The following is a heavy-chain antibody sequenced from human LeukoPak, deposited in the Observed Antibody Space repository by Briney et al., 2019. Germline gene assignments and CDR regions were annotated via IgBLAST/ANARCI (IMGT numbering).Heavy chain of an antibody. CDR1: SFTFSDYY. J-gene: IGHJ4*02. CDR3: ARLPPGDFDY. CDR2: ISRSGSTI. Sequence: GGSLRLSWAASSFTFSDYYMSWVRQARGKGLGCVSYISRSGSTIFYADSVKDRFSLARDNAKNTLYLQMNSLRTEDTAVYYCARLPPGDFDYWGQGTLVTVSS. V-gene: IGHV3-11*04.